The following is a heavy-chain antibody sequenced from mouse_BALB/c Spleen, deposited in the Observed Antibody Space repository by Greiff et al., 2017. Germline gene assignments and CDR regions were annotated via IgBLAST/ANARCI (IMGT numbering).Heavy chain of an antibody. CDR3: ARRPYYGSSYYFDY. CDR1: GYTFTDYN. CDR2: INPNNGGT. D-gene: IGHD1-1*01. J-gene: IGHJ2*01. V-gene: IGHV1-18*01. Sequence: VQLQQSGPELVKPGASVKIPCKASGYTFTDYNMDWVKQSHGKSLEWIGDINPNNGGTIYNQKFKGKATLTVDKSSSTAYMELRSLTSEDTAVYYCARRPYYGSSYYFDYWGQGTTLTVSS.